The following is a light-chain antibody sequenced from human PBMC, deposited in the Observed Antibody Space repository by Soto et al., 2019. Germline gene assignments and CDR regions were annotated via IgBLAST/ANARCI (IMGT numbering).Light chain of an antibody. CDR3: QQYGSPTWA. V-gene: IGKV3-20*01. Sequence: IVLTQSPGTLSLSPGERATLSCRASQSVGSNFLAWYQQKRGQAPRILIYAASNRASGIPDRFSGSGSGSDFTLTISRLEPEDFAVYYCQQYGSPTWAFGQEPRVKIK. J-gene: IGKJ1*01. CDR1: QSVGSNF. CDR2: AAS.